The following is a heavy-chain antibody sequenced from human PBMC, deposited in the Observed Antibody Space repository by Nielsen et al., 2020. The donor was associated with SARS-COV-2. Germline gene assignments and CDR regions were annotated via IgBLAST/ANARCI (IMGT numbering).Heavy chain of an antibody. Sequence: SVKVSCKASGGTFSSYAISWVRQAPGQGLEWMGGIIPIFGTANYAQNVQDRVTLTTDTSTRTAYMEVRRLRSDDTAVYYCVRDRDRLYGYIYGMDVWGQGTTVTVSS. V-gene: IGHV1-69*05. D-gene: IGHD5-24*01. CDR2: IIPIFGTA. J-gene: IGHJ6*02. CDR3: VRDRDRLYGYIYGMDV. CDR1: GGTFSSYA.